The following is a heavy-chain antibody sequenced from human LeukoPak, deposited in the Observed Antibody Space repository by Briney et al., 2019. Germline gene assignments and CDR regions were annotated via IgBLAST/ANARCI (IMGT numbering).Heavy chain of an antibody. CDR1: GGTFSSYA. D-gene: IGHD5-24*01. CDR2: IIPMFGTA. Sequence: ASVKVSCKASGGTFSSYAISWVRQAPGQGLEWMGGIIPMFGTANYAQKFQGRVTITADKSTSTAYMELSSLRSEDTAVYYCARGWFRDGYNWGFDYWGQGTLVTVSS. J-gene: IGHJ4*02. V-gene: IGHV1-69*06. CDR3: ARGWFRDGYNWGFDY.